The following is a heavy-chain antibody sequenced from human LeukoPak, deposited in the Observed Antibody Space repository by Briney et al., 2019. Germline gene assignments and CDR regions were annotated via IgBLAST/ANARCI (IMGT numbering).Heavy chain of an antibody. CDR3: AREGAYYYDSSDHAFNI. CDR2: IIPILGIA. V-gene: IGHV1-69*04. J-gene: IGHJ3*02. CDR1: GYTFTSYN. Sequence: ASVKVSCKASGYTFTSYNINWVRRAPGQGLEWMGRIIPILGIANYAQKFQGRVTITADKSTSTAYMELSSLRSEDTAVYYCAREGAYYYDSSDHAFNIWGQGTMVTLSS. D-gene: IGHD3-22*01.